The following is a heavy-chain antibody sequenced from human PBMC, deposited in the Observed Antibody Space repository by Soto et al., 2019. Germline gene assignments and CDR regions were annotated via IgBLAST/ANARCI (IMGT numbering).Heavy chain of an antibody. CDR3: ARDTQDDFWSGYYRDY. D-gene: IGHD3-3*01. Sequence: GGSLRLSCAASGFTFILYGMNWVRQAPGKGLEWVSYISSSSSTIYYADSVKGRFTISRDNAKNSLYLQMNSLRDEDTAVYYCARDTQDDFWSGYYRDYWGQGTLVTVSS. V-gene: IGHV3-48*02. CDR1: GFTFILYG. CDR2: ISSSSSTI. J-gene: IGHJ4*02.